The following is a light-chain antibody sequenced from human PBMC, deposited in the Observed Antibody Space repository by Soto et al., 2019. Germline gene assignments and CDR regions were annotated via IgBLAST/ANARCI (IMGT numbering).Light chain of an antibody. V-gene: IGKV3-20*01. CDR3: QQYHLSHLT. CDR2: GAS. J-gene: IGKJ4*01. Sequence: EIVLTQSPGALSVAPGETLSLSCRASEAINNNFVAWYQQRPGQVPRLLMYGASIRVSGVPDRISGRRSGTGFILNIARVEPEDSAVYFCQQYHLSHLTFGGGTQV. CDR1: EAINNNF.